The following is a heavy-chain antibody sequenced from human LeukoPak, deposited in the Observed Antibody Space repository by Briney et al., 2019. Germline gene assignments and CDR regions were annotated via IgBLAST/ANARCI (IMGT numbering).Heavy chain of an antibody. CDR3: AREGWELLFDFGY. D-gene: IGHD1-26*01. J-gene: IGHJ4*02. CDR2: IDTSGSTT. CDR1: GFTFSSYE. V-gene: IGHV3-48*03. Sequence: GGSLRLSCAASGFTFSSYEMNWVRQAPGKGLEWVSYIDTSGSTTYYAESVKGRFTISRDNAKNSLYLQMNSLRAEDTAVYYCAREGWELLFDFGYWGQGTLVTVSS.